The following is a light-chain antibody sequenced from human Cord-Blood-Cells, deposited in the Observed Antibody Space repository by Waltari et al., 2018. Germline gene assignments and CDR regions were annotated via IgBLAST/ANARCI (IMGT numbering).Light chain of an antibody. CDR3: SSYTSSSTYV. Sequence: QSALPQPASVSGSPGQSITISCTGTSSDVGGYNYFSWYQQHPGKAPKLMIYDGSNRPSGVSNRFSGSKSGNTASLTIAGLQAEDEADYYCSSYTSSSTYVFGTGTKVTVL. CDR1: SSDVGGYNY. V-gene: IGLV2-14*01. J-gene: IGLJ1*01. CDR2: DGS.